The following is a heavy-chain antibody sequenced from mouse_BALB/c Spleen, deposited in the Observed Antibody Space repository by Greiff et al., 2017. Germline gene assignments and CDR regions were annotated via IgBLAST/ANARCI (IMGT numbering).Heavy chain of an antibody. D-gene: IGHD1-1*01. J-gene: IGHJ3*01. CDR3: ARKGPLYYGSSRGFAY. CDR1: GFTFSSYA. CDR2: ISSGGST. Sequence: EVKLQESGGGLVKPGGSLKLSCAASGFTFSSYAMSWVRQTPEKRLEWVASISSGGSTYYPDSVKGRFTISRDNARNILYLQMSSLRSEDTAMYYCARKGPLYYGSSRGFAYWGQGTLVTVSA. V-gene: IGHV5-6-5*01.